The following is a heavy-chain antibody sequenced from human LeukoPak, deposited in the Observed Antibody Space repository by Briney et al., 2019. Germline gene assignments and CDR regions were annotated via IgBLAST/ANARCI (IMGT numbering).Heavy chain of an antibody. CDR3: ARTYCSSTSCYWNWFDP. Sequence: ASVKVSCKASGYTFIGYYMHWVRQAPGQGLEWMGWISAYNGNTNYAQKLQGRVTMTTDTSTSTAYMELRSLRSDDTAVYYCARTYCSSTSCYWNWFDPWGQGTLVTVSS. CDR2: ISAYNGNT. CDR1: GYTFIGYY. D-gene: IGHD2-2*01. V-gene: IGHV1-18*04. J-gene: IGHJ5*02.